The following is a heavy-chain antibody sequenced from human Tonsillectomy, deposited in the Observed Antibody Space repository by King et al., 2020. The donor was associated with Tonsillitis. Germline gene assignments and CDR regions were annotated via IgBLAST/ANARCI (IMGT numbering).Heavy chain of an antibody. CDR3: TRVRTVGFDAFDI. J-gene: IGHJ3*02. D-gene: IGHD1/OR15-1a*01. V-gene: IGHV3-74*01. CDR2: IKSDGSRT. CDR1: GFTFSSYW. Sequence: VQLVESGGGLVQPGGSLRLSCAASGFTFSSYWMHWVRQAPGKGLVWVSRIKSDGSRTSYADSVKGRFTISRDNAKNTLYLQMNSLRAEDTAVYFCTRVRTVGFDAFDIWGQGTMVTVSS.